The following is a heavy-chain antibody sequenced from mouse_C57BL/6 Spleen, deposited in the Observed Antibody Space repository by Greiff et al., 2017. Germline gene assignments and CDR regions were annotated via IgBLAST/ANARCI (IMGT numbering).Heavy chain of an antibody. CDR3: ATNYYGSSYWFAY. CDR2: ISRGSSTI. Sequence: EVQRVESGGGLVKPGGSLKLSCAASGFTFSDYGMHWVRQAPEKGLEWVAYISRGSSTIYYADTVKGRFTISRDNAKNTLFLQMTSLRSEDTAMYYCATNYYGSSYWFAYWGQGTLVTVSA. D-gene: IGHD1-1*01. V-gene: IGHV5-17*01. J-gene: IGHJ3*01. CDR1: GFTFSDYG.